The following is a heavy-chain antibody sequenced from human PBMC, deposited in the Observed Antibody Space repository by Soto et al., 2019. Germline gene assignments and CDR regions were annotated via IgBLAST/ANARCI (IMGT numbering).Heavy chain of an antibody. CDR2: VTGSGSTT. D-gene: IGHD2-15*01. V-gene: IGHV3-23*01. J-gene: IGHJ5*01. CDR1: GFTFENHD. CDR3: ARGICRGGGCYLEPIDS. Sequence: PGGSLRLSCAASGFTFENHDMNWVRQAPGKGLEWVSAVTGSGSTTHYADSVKGRFSISRDNSKSTMYLQLNSLRAEDTAVYYCARGICRGGGCYLEPIDSCGQGTLVTVSS.